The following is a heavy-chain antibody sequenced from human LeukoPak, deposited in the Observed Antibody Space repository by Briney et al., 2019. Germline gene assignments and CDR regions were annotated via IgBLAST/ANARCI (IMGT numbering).Heavy chain of an antibody. D-gene: IGHD3-9*01. Sequence: GGSLRLSCSASGFTFSTYDMNWVRQAPGKGLEWVSGINWNGGSTGYADSVKGRFTISRDNAKNSLYLQMNSLRAEDTALYYCARGLRYFDWLLDYWGQGTLVTVSS. CDR1: GFTFSTYD. CDR2: INWNGGST. CDR3: ARGLRYFDWLLDY. V-gene: IGHV3-20*04. J-gene: IGHJ4*02.